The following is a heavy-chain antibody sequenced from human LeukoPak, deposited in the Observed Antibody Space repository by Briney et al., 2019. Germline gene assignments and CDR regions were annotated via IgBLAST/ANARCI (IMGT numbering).Heavy chain of an antibody. Sequence: PGGSLRLSCAASGFTFSSYAMSWVRQAPGKGLEWVSAISGSGGSTYYADSVKGRFTISRDNSKNTLYLQMNSLRAEDTAVYYCAKDDRYSSGFPLLADYWGQGTLVTVSS. D-gene: IGHD6-19*01. V-gene: IGHV3-23*01. CDR3: AKDDRYSSGFPLLADY. CDR2: ISGSGGST. J-gene: IGHJ4*02. CDR1: GFTFSSYA.